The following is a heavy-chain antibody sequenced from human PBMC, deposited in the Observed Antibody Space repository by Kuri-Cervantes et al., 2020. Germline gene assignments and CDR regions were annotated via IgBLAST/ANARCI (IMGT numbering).Heavy chain of an antibody. J-gene: IGHJ5*02. CDR2: FYTSGST. CDR3: ARGPKIYHDPKWFDT. CDR1: GYSISSGDY. V-gene: IGHV4-38-2*01. D-gene: IGHD3-22*01. Sequence: SETLSLTCAVFGYSISSGDYWGWIREPPGKGLEWFGRFYTSGSTNYNPSLKSRATISVDKSKNQFSLNLSSVTAADTAMYYCARGPKIYHDPKWFDTWGQGTLVTVSS.